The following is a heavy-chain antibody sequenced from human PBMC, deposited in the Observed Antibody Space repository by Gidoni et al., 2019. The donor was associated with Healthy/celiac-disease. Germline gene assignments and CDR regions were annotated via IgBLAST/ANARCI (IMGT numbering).Heavy chain of an antibody. CDR1: GDSVSSNSAA. J-gene: IGHJ3*02. CDR2: TYYRSKWYN. D-gene: IGHD3-22*01. CDR3: ASQPYYYDSSGYGAFDI. Sequence: QVQLQQSGPGLVKPSQTLSLTCAISGDSVSSNSAAWNWIRQSPSRGLEWLGRTYYRSKWYNDYAVSVKSRITINPDTFKNQFSLQLNSVTPEDTAVYYCASQPYYYDSSGYGAFDIWGQGTMVTVSS. V-gene: IGHV6-1*01.